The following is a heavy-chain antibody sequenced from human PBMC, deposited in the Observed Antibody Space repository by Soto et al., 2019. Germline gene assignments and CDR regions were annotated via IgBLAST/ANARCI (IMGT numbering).Heavy chain of an antibody. Sequence: GGSLRLSCAASGFTVSSNYMSWVRQAPGKGLEWVSVIYSGGSTYYADSVKGRFTISRDNSKNTLYLQMNSLRAEDTAVYYCARMDYGDVYFDYWGQGTLVTVSS. CDR1: GFTVSSNY. J-gene: IGHJ4*02. CDR2: IYSGGST. V-gene: IGHV3-66*01. D-gene: IGHD4-17*01. CDR3: ARMDYGDVYFDY.